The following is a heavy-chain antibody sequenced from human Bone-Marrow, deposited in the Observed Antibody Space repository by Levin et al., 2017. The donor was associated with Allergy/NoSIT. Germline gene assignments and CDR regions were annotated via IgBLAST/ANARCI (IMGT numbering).Heavy chain of an antibody. J-gene: IGHJ5*02. CDR2: IFWNDDK. CDR3: AHAQGGFFDP. V-gene: IGHV2-5*01. CDR1: GFSLRTTGAG. D-gene: IGHD3-16*01. Sequence: SGPTLVKPTQTLTLTCTFSGFSLRTTGAGVGWIRQPPGKALEWLALIFWNDDKRYSPSLKTRLTITKDTSKNQVVLTMTNMDPLDTATYFCAHAQGGFFDPWGQGTLVTVSS.